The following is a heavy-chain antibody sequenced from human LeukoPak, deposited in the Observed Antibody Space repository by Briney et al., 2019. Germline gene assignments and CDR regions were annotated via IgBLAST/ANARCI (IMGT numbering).Heavy chain of an antibody. V-gene: IGHV4-38-2*01. D-gene: IGHD3-10*01. CDR3: ARVSGSYYSEFDY. CDR1: GFTFSDYY. CDR2: VYYGGST. Sequence: GSLRLSCAASGFTFSDYYMSWIRQAPGKGLEWIGSVYYGGSTSYNPSLKSRVTMSVDTSKNQFSLRLTSVTAADTAVYYCARVSGSYYSEFDYWGQGTLVTVSS. J-gene: IGHJ4*02.